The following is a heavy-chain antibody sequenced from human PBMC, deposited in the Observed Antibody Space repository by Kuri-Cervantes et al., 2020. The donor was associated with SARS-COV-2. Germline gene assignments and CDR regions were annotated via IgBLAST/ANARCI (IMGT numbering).Heavy chain of an antibody. V-gene: IGHV3-30-3*01. D-gene: IGHD1-20*01. CDR3: ASNRDNWNDVVDAFDI. CDR1: GFTFSSYA. Sequence: GESLKISCAASGFTFSSYAMHWVRQAPGKGLEWVAVISYDGSNKYYADSVKGRSTISRDNAKNSLYLQMNSLRAEDTAVYYCASNRDNWNDVVDAFDIWGQGTMVTVSS. J-gene: IGHJ3*02. CDR2: ISYDGSNK.